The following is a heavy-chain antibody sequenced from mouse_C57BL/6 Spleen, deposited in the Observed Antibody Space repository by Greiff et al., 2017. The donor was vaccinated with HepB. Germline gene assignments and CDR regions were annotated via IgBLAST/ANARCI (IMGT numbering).Heavy chain of an antibody. V-gene: IGHV1-52*01. CDR3: ARIYYDYDDAGYYAMDY. J-gene: IGHJ4*01. D-gene: IGHD2-4*01. CDR1: GYTFTSYW. Sequence: QVQLQQPGAELVRPGSSVKLSCKASGYTFTSYWMHWVKQRPIQGLEWIGNIDPSDSETHYNQKFKDKATLTVDKSSSTAYMQLSSLTSEDSAVYYCARIYYDYDDAGYYAMDYWGQGTSVTVSS. CDR2: IDPSDSET.